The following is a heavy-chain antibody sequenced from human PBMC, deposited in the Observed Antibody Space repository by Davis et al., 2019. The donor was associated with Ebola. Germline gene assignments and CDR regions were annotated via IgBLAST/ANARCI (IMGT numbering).Heavy chain of an antibody. CDR3: ARGNSGYSYGHGMDV. V-gene: IGHV3-64*01. J-gene: IGHJ6*02. D-gene: IGHD5-18*01. CDR1: GFTFSSYA. Sequence: PAGSLRLSCAASGFTFSSYAMHWVRQAPGKGLEYVSAISSNGGSTYYANSVKGRFTISRDNSKNTLYLQMGSLRAEDMAVYYCARGNSGYSYGHGMDVWGQGTTVTVSS. CDR2: ISSNGGST.